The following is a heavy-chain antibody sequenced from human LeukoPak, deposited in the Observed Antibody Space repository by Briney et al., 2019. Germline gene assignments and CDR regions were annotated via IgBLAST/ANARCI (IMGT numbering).Heavy chain of an antibody. CDR1: GGSISTYF. D-gene: IGHD3-22*01. Sequence: PSETLSLTCTVSGGSISTYFWSWIRQPPGKGLEWIGHIYFSGSTNYNPSLESRVTISVDTSKNQFSLKLNSVTAADTVVYYCARHKSSGSYPLDYWGQGILVTVSS. CDR2: IYFSGST. CDR3: ARHKSSGSYPLDY. V-gene: IGHV4-59*08. J-gene: IGHJ4*02.